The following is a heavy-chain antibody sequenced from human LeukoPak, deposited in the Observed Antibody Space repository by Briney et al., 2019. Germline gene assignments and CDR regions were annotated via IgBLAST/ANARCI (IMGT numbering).Heavy chain of an antibody. CDR1: GFTFSSYS. J-gene: IGHJ4*02. CDR3: ARGGLSSGWYLDY. Sequence: PGGSPRLSCAASGFTFSSYSMNWVRQAPGKGLEWVSSISSSSSYIYYADSVKGRFTISRDNAKNSLYLQMNSLRAEDTAVYYCARGGLSSGWYLDYWGQGTLVTVSS. V-gene: IGHV3-21*01. D-gene: IGHD6-19*01. CDR2: ISSSSSYI.